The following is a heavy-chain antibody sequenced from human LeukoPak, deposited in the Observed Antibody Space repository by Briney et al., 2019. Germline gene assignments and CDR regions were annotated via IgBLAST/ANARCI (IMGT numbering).Heavy chain of an antibody. CDR1: GFTFSNYG. CDR3: AKGHDDAFDI. V-gene: IGHV3-30*18. J-gene: IGHJ3*02. CDR2: ISYDGGTK. Sequence: GGSLRLSCAASGFTFSNYGMHWVRQAPGKGLEWVAVISYDGGTKYYADSVKGRFTISRDNSKNTLYLQMNSLRAEDTAIYYCAKGHDDAFDIWGQGTMVTVSS.